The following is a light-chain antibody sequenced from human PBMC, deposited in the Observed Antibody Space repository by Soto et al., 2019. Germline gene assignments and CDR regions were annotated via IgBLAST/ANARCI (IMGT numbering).Light chain of an antibody. V-gene: IGKV1-5*01. CDR2: DAS. CDR3: QHMRT. Sequence: DLQMTQSPSTLSASIGDRVTITCRASQNINNWIAWYQQKPGKAPKFLSYDASTLESGVPSRFSGSGFGTEFSLTISSLQPDDFGSYYCQHMRTFGQGTKVEMK. J-gene: IGKJ1*01. CDR1: QNINNW.